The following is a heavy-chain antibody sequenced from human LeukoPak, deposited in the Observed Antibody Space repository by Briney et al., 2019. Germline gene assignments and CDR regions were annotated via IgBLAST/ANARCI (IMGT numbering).Heavy chain of an antibody. Sequence: GGSLRLSCAASGFTFSNAWMSWVRQAPGKGLEWVGRIRSKTDGGTTDYAAPVKGRFTFSRDNAKNSLSLQMNSLRAEDTAVYYCARDGEVGVGRWFDPWGQGTLVTVSS. CDR2: IRSKTDGGTT. J-gene: IGHJ5*02. CDR1: GFTFSNAW. V-gene: IGHV3-15*01. CDR3: ARDGEVGVGRWFDP. D-gene: IGHD1-26*01.